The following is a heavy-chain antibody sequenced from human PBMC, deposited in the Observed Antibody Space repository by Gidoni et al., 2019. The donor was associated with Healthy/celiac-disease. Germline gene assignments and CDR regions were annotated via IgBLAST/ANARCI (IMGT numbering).Heavy chain of an antibody. V-gene: IGHV3-23*01. CDR3: AKVPAPLRAAAAGTSDY. D-gene: IGHD6-13*01. J-gene: IGHJ4*02. Sequence: EVQLLESGGGLVQPGGSLRLSCAASGFTFSSYAMSWVRQAPGKGLEWVSAISGSGGSTYYADSVKGRFTISRDNSKNTLYLQMNSLRAEDTAVYYCAKVPAPLRAAAAGTSDYWGQGTLVTVSS. CDR1: GFTFSSYA. CDR2: ISGSGGST.